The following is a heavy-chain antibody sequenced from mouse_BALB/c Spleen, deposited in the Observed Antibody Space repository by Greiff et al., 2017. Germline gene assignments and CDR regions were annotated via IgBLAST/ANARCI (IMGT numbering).Heavy chain of an antibody. Sequence: VQLLQSGAELVKPGASVKLSCKASGYTFTSYYMYWVKQRPGQGLEWIGEINPSNGGTNFNEKFKSKATLTVDKSSSTAYMQLSSLTSEDSAVYNCTRAGEYDGSAMDYWGQGTSVTVSS. V-gene: IGHV1S81*02. CDR2: INPSNGGT. CDR3: TRAGEYDGSAMDY. CDR1: GYTFTSYY. D-gene: IGHD2-14*01. J-gene: IGHJ4*01.